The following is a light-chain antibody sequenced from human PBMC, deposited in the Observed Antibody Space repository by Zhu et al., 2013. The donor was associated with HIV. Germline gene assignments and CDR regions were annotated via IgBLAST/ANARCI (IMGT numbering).Light chain of an antibody. CDR1: QSVLYSSNNKNY. CDR3: MQALQVPRT. J-gene: IGKJ1*01. Sequence: DIVMTQSPDSLAVSLGERATINCKSSQSVLYSSNNKNYLAWYQQNPGQPPKLLIYWASTRESGVPDRFSGSGSGTDFTLKIRRVEAEDVGVYYCMQALQVPRTFGQGTKVEIK. CDR2: WAS. V-gene: IGKV4-1*01.